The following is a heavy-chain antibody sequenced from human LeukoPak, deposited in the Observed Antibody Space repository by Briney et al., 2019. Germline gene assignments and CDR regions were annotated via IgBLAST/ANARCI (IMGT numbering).Heavy chain of an antibody. Sequence: PGGSLRLSCVGSGFTFSNYGKHWVRQAPGKGLEWVAVISYDGSDKYYADSVKGRFTISRDNSKNTVFLQVNSLRIDDTAVYYCAEAPWGCSSGPCYVLTWGQGTLVTVSS. D-gene: IGHD2-15*01. CDR1: GFTFSNYG. CDR3: AEAPWGCSSGPCYVLT. V-gene: IGHV3-30*18. J-gene: IGHJ5*02. CDR2: ISYDGSDK.